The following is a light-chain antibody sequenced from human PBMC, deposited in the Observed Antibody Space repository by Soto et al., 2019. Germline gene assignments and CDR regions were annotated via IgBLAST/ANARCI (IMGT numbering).Light chain of an antibody. CDR1: QAISNY. CDR3: QQYNTYSRT. Sequence: AIRMTQSPSSLSASTGDRVTITCRASQAISNYLAWYQQRPGRAPRLLVYGASKLESGVPSRFSGSGSGTEFTLTISSLQPDDFATYYCQQYNTYSRTFGQGTKVDIK. J-gene: IGKJ1*01. CDR2: GAS. V-gene: IGKV1-8*01.